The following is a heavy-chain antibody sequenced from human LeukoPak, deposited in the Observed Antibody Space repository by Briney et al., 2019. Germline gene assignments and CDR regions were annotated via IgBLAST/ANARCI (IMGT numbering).Heavy chain of an antibody. V-gene: IGHV4-34*01. D-gene: IGHD6-13*01. J-gene: IGHJ5*02. CDR3: ARVRGIAAAGRRCWFDP. Sequence: PSETLSLTCAVYGGSFSGYYWSWIRQPPGKGLEWIGEINHSGSTNYNPSLKSRVTISVDTSKNQFSLKLSPVTAADTAVYYCARVRGIAAAGRRCWFDPWGQGTLVTVSS. CDR2: INHSGST. CDR1: GGSFSGYY.